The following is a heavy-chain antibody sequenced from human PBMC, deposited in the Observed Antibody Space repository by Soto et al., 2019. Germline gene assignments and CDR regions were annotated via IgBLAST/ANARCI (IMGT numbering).Heavy chain of an antibody. CDR3: ARQKAAAYYYYGMDV. V-gene: IGHV4-4*02. Sequence: SETLSLTCAVSGGSISSSNWWSWVRQPPGKGLEWIGEIYHSGSTNYNPSLKSRVTISVDKSKNQFSLKLSSVTAADTAVYYCARQKAAAYYYYGMDVWGQGTTVTVSS. CDR2: IYHSGST. J-gene: IGHJ6*02. CDR1: GGSISSSNW. D-gene: IGHD6-13*01.